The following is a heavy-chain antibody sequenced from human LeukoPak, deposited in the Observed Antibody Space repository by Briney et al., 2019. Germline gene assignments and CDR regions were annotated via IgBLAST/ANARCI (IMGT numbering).Heavy chain of an antibody. Sequence: GGSLRLPCAASGFTFSSYAMSWVRQAPGKGLEWVSAISGSGGSTYYADSVKGRFTISRDNSKNTLYLQMNSLRAEDTAVYYCAKGVDYYGSGSYYGDYWGQGTLVTVSS. CDR1: GFTFSSYA. CDR2: ISGSGGST. CDR3: AKGVDYYGSGSYYGDY. J-gene: IGHJ4*02. V-gene: IGHV3-23*01. D-gene: IGHD3-10*01.